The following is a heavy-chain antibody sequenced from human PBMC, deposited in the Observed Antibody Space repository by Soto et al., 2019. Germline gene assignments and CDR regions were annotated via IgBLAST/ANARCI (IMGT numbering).Heavy chain of an antibody. J-gene: IGHJ4*02. Sequence: QVQLQESGPGLVKPSQTLSLTCTVSGGSITTGGSYWSWIRQHPGKGLEWIGNIYHSWNTDYNPSLKRRLTISVDTSKNHFSLMVDSVTAADTAVYYCARARFQVLYGKPYFDSWGQGTLVTVSS. CDR1: GGSITTGGSY. V-gene: IGHV4-31*03. CDR3: ARARFQVLYGKPYFDS. CDR2: IYHSWNT. D-gene: IGHD2-2*02.